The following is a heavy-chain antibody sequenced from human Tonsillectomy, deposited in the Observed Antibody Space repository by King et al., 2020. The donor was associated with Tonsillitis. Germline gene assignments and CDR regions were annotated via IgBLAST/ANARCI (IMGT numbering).Heavy chain of an antibody. D-gene: IGHD6-19*01. Sequence: VQLQQWGAGLLKPSETLSLTCAVYGGSFSNYYWTWIRQPPGKGLEWIGEINHSGSTNYNPSLKSRVIISVDTSKNQFSLELRSVTAADTAVYYCARVGTGSGWGFDYWGQGTLVTVSS. V-gene: IGHV4-34*01. CDR1: GGSFSNYY. J-gene: IGHJ4*02. CDR2: INHSGST. CDR3: ARVGTGSGWGFDY.